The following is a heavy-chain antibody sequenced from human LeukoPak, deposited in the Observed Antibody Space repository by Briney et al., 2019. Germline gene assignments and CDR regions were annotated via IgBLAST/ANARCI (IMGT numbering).Heavy chain of an antibody. CDR3: ARGTTGTNSYFDS. Sequence: SETLSLTCAVYGGSFSGYYWSWIRQPPGKGLEWIGEINHRGSTNYNPSLKSRVTISVATSKNQFSLKLSSVPAADPAVYYCARGTTGTNSYFDSWGQGTLVTVSS. V-gene: IGHV4-34*01. D-gene: IGHD1-1*01. CDR2: INHRGST. J-gene: IGHJ4*02. CDR1: GGSFSGYY.